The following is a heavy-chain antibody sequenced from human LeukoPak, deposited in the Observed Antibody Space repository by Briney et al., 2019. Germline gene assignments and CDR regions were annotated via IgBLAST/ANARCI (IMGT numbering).Heavy chain of an antibody. J-gene: IGHJ6*03. CDR3: ARGEDDFWSGYYPHYYMDV. D-gene: IGHD3-3*01. V-gene: IGHV4-59*01. Sequence: SETLSLTCTVSGVSISSYYWSWIRQPPGKGLEWIGYIYYSGSTNYNPSLKSRVTISVDTSKNQFSLKLSSVTAADTAVYYCARGEDDFWSGYYPHYYMDVWGKGTTVTVSS. CDR2: IYYSGST. CDR1: GVSISSYY.